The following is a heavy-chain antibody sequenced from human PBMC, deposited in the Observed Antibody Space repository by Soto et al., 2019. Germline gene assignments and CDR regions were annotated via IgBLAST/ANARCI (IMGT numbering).Heavy chain of an antibody. V-gene: IGHV1-46*01. D-gene: IGHD5-12*01. CDR1: GYNFRNYG. CDR2: INPSGDST. J-gene: IGHJ4*02. Sequence: ASVKVSCKSSGYNFRNYGITWVRQAPGQGLEWMGIINPSGDSTSYAQEFQGRVTMTRETSTSTLYMELSSLRSEDTAVYYCARATRSGSPHFDHWGQGTLVTVPQ. CDR3: ARATRSGSPHFDH.